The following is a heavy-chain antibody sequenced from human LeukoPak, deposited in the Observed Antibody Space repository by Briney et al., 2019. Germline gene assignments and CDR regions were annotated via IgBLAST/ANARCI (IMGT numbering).Heavy chain of an antibody. CDR3: ATRYRLLWLGELFY. CDR2: FDPEDGET. J-gene: IGHJ4*02. Sequence: ASVKVSCKVSGYTLTELSMHWVRQAPGKGLEWMGGFDPEDGETIYAQKFQGRVTMTEDTSTDTAYMELSSLRSEDTAVYYCATRYRLLWLGELFYWGQGTLVTVSS. V-gene: IGHV1-24*01. D-gene: IGHD3-10*01. CDR1: GYTLTELS.